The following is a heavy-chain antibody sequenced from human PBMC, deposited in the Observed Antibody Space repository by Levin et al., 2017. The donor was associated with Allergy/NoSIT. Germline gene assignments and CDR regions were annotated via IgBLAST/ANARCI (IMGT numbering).Heavy chain of an antibody. D-gene: IGHD3-22*01. CDR3: ARHVVVVTPYYYGMDG. CDR1: GYTFTSYD. V-gene: IGHV1-8*01. J-gene: IGHJ6*02. Sequence: ASVKVSCKASGYTFTSYDINWVRQATGQGLEWMGWMNPNSGNTGYAQKFQGRVTMTRNTSISTAYMELSSLRSEDTAVYYCARHVVVVTPYYYGMDGWGQGTTVTVSS. CDR2: MNPNSGNT.